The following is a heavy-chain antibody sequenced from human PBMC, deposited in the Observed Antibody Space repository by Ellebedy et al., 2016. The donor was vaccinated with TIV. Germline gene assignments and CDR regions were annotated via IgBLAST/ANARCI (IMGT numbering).Heavy chain of an antibody. CDR2: IRTKNNGGTA. CDR3: TTLGPGGVANY. CDR1: GFTFTNAW. Sequence: GGSLRLSXAASGFTFTNAWMSWVRQAPGKGLEWVGLIRTKNNGGTADYAAPVKGRFTVSTDDSASILYLQMDSLKTEDTAMYYCTTLGPGGVANYWGQGTLVTVSS. J-gene: IGHJ4*02. D-gene: IGHD3-16*01. V-gene: IGHV3-15*01.